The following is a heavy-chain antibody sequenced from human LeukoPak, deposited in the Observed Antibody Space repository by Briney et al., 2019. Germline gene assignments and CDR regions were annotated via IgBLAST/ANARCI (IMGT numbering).Heavy chain of an antibody. CDR2: ISASGSTS. Sequence: PGGSLRLSCAASAFTFSSYAISWVRQAPGKGLEWVSGISASGSTSYYADSVKGRFTISRDNSKNTLYLQMNSLRAEDTAVYYCARGNNVLMVTGCFDYWGQGTLVTVSS. CDR1: AFTFSSYA. V-gene: IGHV3-23*01. J-gene: IGHJ4*03. D-gene: IGHD2-21*02. CDR3: ARGNNVLMVTGCFDY.